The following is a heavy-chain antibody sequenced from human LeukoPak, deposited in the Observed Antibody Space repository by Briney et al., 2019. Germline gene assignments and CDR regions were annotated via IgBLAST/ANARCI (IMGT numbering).Heavy chain of an antibody. V-gene: IGHV1-2*06. Sequence: GASVKVSCKASEDTFTGYYIHWVRQAPGQGLEWIGRLNPNSGDTNYAQKFQGRVTITADKFTSTAYMELSSLRFEDTAVYYCARIQPRVVLNDDGFDIWGQGTMVTVSS. D-gene: IGHD3-3*01. J-gene: IGHJ3*02. CDR2: LNPNSGDT. CDR3: ARIQPRVVLNDDGFDI. CDR1: EDTFTGYY.